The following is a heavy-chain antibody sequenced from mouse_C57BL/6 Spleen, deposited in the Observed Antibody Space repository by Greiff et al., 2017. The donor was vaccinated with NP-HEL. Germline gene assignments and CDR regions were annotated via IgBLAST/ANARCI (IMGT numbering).Heavy chain of an antibody. Sequence: EVKLQESGAELVRPGASVKLSCTASGFNIKDYYMHWVKQRPEQGLEWIGRIDPEDGDTEYAPKFQGKATMTADTFSKTAYLQLSSLTSEDTAVYYCTTGRGGNYGFAYWGQGTLVTVSA. V-gene: IGHV14-1*01. D-gene: IGHD2-1*01. CDR2: IDPEDGDT. J-gene: IGHJ3*01. CDR3: TTGRGGNYGFAY. CDR1: GFNIKDYY.